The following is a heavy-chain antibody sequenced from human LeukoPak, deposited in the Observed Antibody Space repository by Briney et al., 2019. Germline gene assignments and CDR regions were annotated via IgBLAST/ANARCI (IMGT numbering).Heavy chain of an antibody. CDR3: ARVPGDGYYYYGMDV. CDR1: GYTFTGYY. V-gene: IGHV1-2*02. Sequence: GASVKVSCKASGYTFTGYYMHWVRQAPGQGLEWMGWINPKSGGTNYAQKFQGRVTMTRDTPISTAYMELSRLRSDDTAVYYCARVPGDGYYYYGMDVWGQGTTVTVSS. CDR2: INPKSGGT. D-gene: IGHD3-10*01. J-gene: IGHJ6*02.